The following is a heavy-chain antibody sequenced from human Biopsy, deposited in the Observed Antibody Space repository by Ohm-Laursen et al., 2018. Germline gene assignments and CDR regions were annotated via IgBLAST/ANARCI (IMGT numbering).Heavy chain of an antibody. V-gene: IGHV1-69*06. CDR1: EGTFSNYG. CDR3: ATKLTGYFHH. D-gene: IGHD3-9*01. J-gene: IGHJ1*01. Sequence: AASVKVSCKAPEGTFSNYGVNWVRQAPGQDLEWLGGNIPILGTGNYAQKFQDRVTVAADTSTSTATMELRSLRSDDTAVYYCATKLTGYFHHWGQGTLVIVSS. CDR2: NIPILGTG.